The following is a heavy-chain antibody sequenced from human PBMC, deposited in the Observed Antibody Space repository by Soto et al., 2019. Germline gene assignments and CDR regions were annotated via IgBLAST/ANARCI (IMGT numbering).Heavy chain of an antibody. Sequence: GGSLRLSCAASGFTFSNAWMNWVRQAPGKGLEWVGRIKSKTDGGTTDYAAPVKGRFTISRDDSKNTLYLQMNSLKTEDTAVYYCTTMREGPVQYYYDSSGYYAPYYYYGMDVWGQGTTVTVSS. J-gene: IGHJ6*02. CDR2: IKSKTDGGTT. CDR1: GFTFSNAW. CDR3: TTMREGPVQYYYDSSGYYAPYYYYGMDV. D-gene: IGHD3-22*01. V-gene: IGHV3-15*07.